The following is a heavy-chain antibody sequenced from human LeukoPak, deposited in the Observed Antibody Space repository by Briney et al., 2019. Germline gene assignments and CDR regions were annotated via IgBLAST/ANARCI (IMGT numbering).Heavy chain of an antibody. CDR2: ISATGNTI. CDR3: ARVSSYGSTHPDY. J-gene: IGHJ4*02. Sequence: GGSLRLSCAASGFTFSSYEMNWVRQAPGKGLEWVSYISATGNTIFYADSVKGRFTVSRDNAKNSLYLQMNSLRAEDTAVYYCARVSSYGSTHPDYWGQGTLVTVSS. CDR1: GFTFSSYE. D-gene: IGHD5-18*01. V-gene: IGHV3-48*03.